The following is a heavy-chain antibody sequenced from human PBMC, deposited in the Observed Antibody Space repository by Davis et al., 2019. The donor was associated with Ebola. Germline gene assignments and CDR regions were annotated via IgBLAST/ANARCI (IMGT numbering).Heavy chain of an antibody. CDR3: LAGTNY. Sequence: PGGSLRLSCAASGVMFSNYAMHWVRQAPGTGLEWVAVISKDGSSEDYADSLRGRFTISRDKSKNMLFLQMNSLRPEDTAVYYCLAGTNYWGQGTQVIVSS. CDR1: GVMFSNYA. V-gene: IGHV3-30*04. D-gene: IGHD6-19*01. CDR2: ISKDGSSE. J-gene: IGHJ4*02.